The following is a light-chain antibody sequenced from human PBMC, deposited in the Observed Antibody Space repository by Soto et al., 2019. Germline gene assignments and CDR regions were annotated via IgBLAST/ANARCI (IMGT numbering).Light chain of an antibody. V-gene: IGKV3-11*01. CDR3: QQRSNWPPT. CDR1: QSVSSY. CDR2: DAS. J-gene: IGKJ1*01. Sequence: EIVMTQSPATLSVSPGDGATLSCRASQSVSSYLAWYQQKPGQAPRLLIYDASTRATGIPARFSGSGSGTDFTLTITSLEPEDFAVYYCQQRSNWPPTFGQGTKVDI.